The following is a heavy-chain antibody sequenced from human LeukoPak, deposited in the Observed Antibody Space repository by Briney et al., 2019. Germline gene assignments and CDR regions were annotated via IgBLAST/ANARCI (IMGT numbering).Heavy chain of an antibody. V-gene: IGHV4-34*01. J-gene: IGHJ4*02. CDR1: GGSFSGYY. D-gene: IGHD3-16*02. CDR3: ARGRYMTPFEFDY. Sequence: PSETLSLTCAVYGGSFSGYYWSGIRQPPGKGLEWIGEINHSGSTNYNPSLKSRVTISVDTSKNQFSLKLSSVTAADTAVYYCARGRYMTPFEFDYWGQGTLVTVSS. CDR2: INHSGST.